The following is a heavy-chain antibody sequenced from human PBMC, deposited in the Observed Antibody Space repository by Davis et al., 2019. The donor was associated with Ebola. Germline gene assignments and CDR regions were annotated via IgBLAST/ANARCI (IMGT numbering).Heavy chain of an antibody. CDR2: INTDGDNT. J-gene: IGHJ6*02. CDR3: GRVIFFPGIGMDI. V-gene: IGHV3-74*01. D-gene: IGHD1-14*01. CDR1: GFTFSTYW. Sequence: GESLKTSCAASGFTFSTYWMHWVRQLPGKGLVWVSRINTDGDNTSYADAVEGRFTVSRDNAKNTLYVQMNSLRAEDTGIYYCGRVIFFPGIGMDIWGQGTTVTVSS.